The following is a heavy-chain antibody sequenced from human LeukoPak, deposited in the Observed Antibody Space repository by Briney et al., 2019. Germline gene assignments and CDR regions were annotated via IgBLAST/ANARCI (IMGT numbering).Heavy chain of an antibody. D-gene: IGHD3-10*01. CDR3: ARGRGSYYYAMDV. CDR2: IYYSGTT. J-gene: IGHJ6*02. V-gene: IGHV4-59*08. Sequence: ASETLSLTCTVSGGSSSSSYWSWVRQPPGKVLEWIGYIYYSGTTNYNPSLKSRVTISVDTSKNQLSLKLSSVTAADTAVYFCARGRGSYYYAMDVWGQGTTVTVSS. CDR1: GGSSSSSY.